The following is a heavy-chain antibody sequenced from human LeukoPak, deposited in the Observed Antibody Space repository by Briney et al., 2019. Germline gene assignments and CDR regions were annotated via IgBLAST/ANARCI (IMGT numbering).Heavy chain of an antibody. J-gene: IGHJ5*02. CDR3: ARHHTRWLGWELPRTINWFDP. Sequence: PSETLSLTCTVSGGSISSSSYYWGWLRQPPGKGLVWIGSIYYSGSTYYNPSLKSRVTISVDTSKNQFSLKLSSVAAADTAVYYCARHHTRWLGWELPRTINWFDPWGQGTLVTVSS. CDR2: IYYSGST. V-gene: IGHV4-39*01. CDR1: GGSISSSSYY. D-gene: IGHD1-26*01.